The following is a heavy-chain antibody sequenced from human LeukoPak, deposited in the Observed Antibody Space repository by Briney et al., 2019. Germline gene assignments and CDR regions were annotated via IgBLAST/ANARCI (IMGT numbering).Heavy chain of an antibody. Sequence: KPSETLSLTCAVSGGSISSGGYSWSWIRQPPGKGLEWIGYIYHSGSTYYNPSLKSRVTISVDRSKNQFSLKLSSVTAADTAVYYCARKKGADADAFDIWGQGTMVTVSS. CDR1: GGSISSGGYS. CDR3: ARKKGADADAFDI. J-gene: IGHJ3*02. CDR2: IYHSGST. D-gene: IGHD1-26*01. V-gene: IGHV4-30-2*01.